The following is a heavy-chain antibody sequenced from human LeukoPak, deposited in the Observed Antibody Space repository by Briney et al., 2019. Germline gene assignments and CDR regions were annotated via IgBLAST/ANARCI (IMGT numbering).Heavy chain of an antibody. D-gene: IGHD3-10*01. J-gene: IGHJ4*02. CDR2: FDPEDGET. CDR3: ATAHGSGSYYSVVED. V-gene: IGHV1-24*01. CDR1: GYTLTELS. Sequence: ASVKVSCKVSGYTLTELSMHWERQAPGKGLEWMGGFDPEDGETIYAQKFQGRVTMTEDTSTDTAYMELSSLRSEDTAVYYCATAHGSGSYYSVVEDWGQGTLVTVSS.